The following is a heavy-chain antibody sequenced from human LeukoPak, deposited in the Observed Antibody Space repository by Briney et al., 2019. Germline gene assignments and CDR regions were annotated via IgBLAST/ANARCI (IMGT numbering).Heavy chain of an antibody. J-gene: IGHJ4*02. CDR1: GFTFSSYA. CDR3: AKGYYYGSGSYYVNDY. D-gene: IGHD3-10*01. Sequence: GGSLRLSCAASGFTFSSYAMSWVRQAPGKGLEWVSAISGSGGSTYYADSVKGRFTIPRDNSKNTLCLQMNSLRAEDTAVYYCAKGYYYGSGSYYVNDYWGQGTLVTVSS. V-gene: IGHV3-23*01. CDR2: ISGSGGST.